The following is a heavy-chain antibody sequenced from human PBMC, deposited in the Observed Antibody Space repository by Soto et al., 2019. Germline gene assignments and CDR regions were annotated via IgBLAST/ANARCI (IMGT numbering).Heavy chain of an antibody. J-gene: IGHJ4*01. D-gene: IGHD3-22*01. CDR2: IDPTDSYT. CDR3: ARLTLAQDSSGYHIFDY. CDR1: GYSFTTYW. V-gene: IGHV5-10-1*01. Sequence: GESLKISCQASGYSFTTYWISWVRQMPGKGLECMGRIDPTDSYTDYGPSFEGHVTMSVDRSINTAYLEWSSLKASDSAIYYCARLTLAQDSSGYHIFDYWGQRTLVTVSS.